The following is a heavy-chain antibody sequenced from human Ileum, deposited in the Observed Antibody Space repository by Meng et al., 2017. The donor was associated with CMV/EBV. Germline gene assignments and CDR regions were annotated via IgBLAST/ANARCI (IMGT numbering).Heavy chain of an antibody. CDR1: GFSFNTYS. Sequence: GESLKISCVASGFSFNTYSMHWVRQAPGKGLEWVAFIRNDGDNKYYADSVKGRFTISRDKSENTLYLQMNSLRAEDTAVYYCAKGGSTGYVATSFDFWGQGTLVTVSS. V-gene: IGHV3-30*02. CDR3: AKGGSTGYVATSFDF. D-gene: IGHD3-9*01. CDR2: IRNDGDNK. J-gene: IGHJ4*02.